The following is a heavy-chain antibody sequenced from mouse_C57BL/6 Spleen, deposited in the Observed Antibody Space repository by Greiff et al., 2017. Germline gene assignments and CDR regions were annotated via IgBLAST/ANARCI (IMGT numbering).Heavy chain of an antibody. D-gene: IGHD6-1*01. J-gene: IGHJ3*01. CDR3: TSNLGFAY. CDR2: IDPETGGT. CDR1: GYTFTDYE. Sequence: QVQLKESGAELVRPGASVTLSCKASGYTFTDYEMHWVKQTPVHGLEWIGAIDPETGGTAYNQKFKGKAILTADKSSSTAYMELRSLTSEDSAVYYCTSNLGFAYWGQGTLVTVSA. V-gene: IGHV1-15*01.